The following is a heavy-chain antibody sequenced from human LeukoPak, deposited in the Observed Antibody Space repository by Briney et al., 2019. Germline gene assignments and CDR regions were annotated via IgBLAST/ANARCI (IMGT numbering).Heavy chain of an antibody. J-gene: IGHJ3*02. CDR3: ARELKYQLLNHKNNWPDAFDI. D-gene: IGHD2-2*01. Sequence: GGSLRLSCAASGFTFNGHWMSRVRQAPGKGLEWVANVQQDGSENYYVASVKGRFTISRDNAKNSLYLQMNSLRAEDTAVYYCARELKYQLLNHKNNWPDAFDIWGQGTMVTVSS. CDR1: GFTFNGHW. CDR2: VQQDGSEN. V-gene: IGHV3-7*01.